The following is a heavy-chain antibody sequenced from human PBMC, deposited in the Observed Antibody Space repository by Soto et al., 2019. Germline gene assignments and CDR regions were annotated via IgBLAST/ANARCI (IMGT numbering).Heavy chain of an antibody. D-gene: IGHD6-19*01. J-gene: IGHJ4*02. CDR3: AKEGEHSSGWANLDY. CDR2: ISGSGYST. Sequence: EVQLLESGGGLVQPGGSLRLSCAASGFTFSSYAMSWVRQAPGKGLEWVSAISGSGYSTYYADSVKGRFTISRDHSKNKLYLRMNSLRAEDTTVYYCAKEGEHSSGWANLDYWGQGTLVTVSS. V-gene: IGHV3-23*01. CDR1: GFTFSSYA.